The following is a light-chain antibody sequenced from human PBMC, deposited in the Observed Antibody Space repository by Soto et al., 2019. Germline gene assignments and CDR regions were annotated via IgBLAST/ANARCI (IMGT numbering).Light chain of an antibody. V-gene: IGKV1-39*01. J-gene: IGKJ1*01. CDR3: QQSYTPPWT. Sequence: DIPMTQSPSSLSASVGDRVTITCRASLSISTYLNWYQQKPGKAPKVLIYDASTLQSGVPSRVSDSGSGTDFTLTISGLQPEDIATYYCQQSYTPPWTFGQGTKVEI. CDR2: DAS. CDR1: LSISTY.